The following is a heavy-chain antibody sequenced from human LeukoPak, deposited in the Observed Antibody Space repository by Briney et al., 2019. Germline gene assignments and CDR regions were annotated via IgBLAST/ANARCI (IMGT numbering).Heavy chain of an antibody. V-gene: IGHV3-21*01. J-gene: IGHJ5*02. CDR1: GFTFSSYS. CDR3: ARGSSSRWFDP. Sequence: GGSLRLCCAASGFTFSSYSMNWVRQASGKGLEWVSSISSSSSYIYYADAVKGRFTISRDNAKNSLYLQMNSLRAEDTAVYYCARGSSSRWFDPWGQGTLVTVSS. D-gene: IGHD6-6*01. CDR2: ISSSSSYI.